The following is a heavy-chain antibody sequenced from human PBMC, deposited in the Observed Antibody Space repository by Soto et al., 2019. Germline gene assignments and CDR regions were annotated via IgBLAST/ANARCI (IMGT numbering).Heavy chain of an antibody. V-gene: IGHV3-48*02. CDR1: GFTFSSYS. CDR3: ARDLYYYDSSGYFDY. Sequence: EVQLVESGGGLVQPGGSLRLSCAASGFTFSSYSMNWVRQAPGKGLERVSYISSSSSTIYYADSVKGRFTISRDNAKNSLYLQMNSLRDEDTAVYYCARDLYYYDSSGYFDYWGQGTLVTVSS. J-gene: IGHJ4*02. D-gene: IGHD3-22*01. CDR2: ISSSSSTI.